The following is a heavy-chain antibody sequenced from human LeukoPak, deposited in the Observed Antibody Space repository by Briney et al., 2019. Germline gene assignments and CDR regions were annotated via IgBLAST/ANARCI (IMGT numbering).Heavy chain of an antibody. J-gene: IGHJ4*02. V-gene: IGHV3-23*01. CDR2: ISGNGGST. Sequence: PGGSLRLSCAASGFTFSSYTMNWVRQAPGKGLEWVSAISGNGGSTYYADSVKGRFTISRDNSKNTLYLQMNSLRAEDTAVYYCAKAGGEVVPAAPDYWGQGTLVAVSS. CDR3: AKAGGEVVPAAPDY. CDR1: GFTFSSYT. D-gene: IGHD2-2*01.